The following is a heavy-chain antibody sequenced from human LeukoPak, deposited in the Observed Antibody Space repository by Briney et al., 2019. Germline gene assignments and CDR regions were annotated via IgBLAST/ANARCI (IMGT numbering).Heavy chain of an antibody. CDR3: ARVSGWNPLQAAHLDY. Sequence: SETLSLTCTVSGGSISSGSYYWSWIRQPAGKGLEWIGRIYTSGSTNYNPSLKSRVTISVDTSKNQFSLKLSSVTAADTAVYYCARVSGWNPLQAAHLDYWGQGTLVTVSS. V-gene: IGHV4-61*02. CDR2: IYTSGST. J-gene: IGHJ4*02. D-gene: IGHD6-19*01. CDR1: GGSISSGSYY.